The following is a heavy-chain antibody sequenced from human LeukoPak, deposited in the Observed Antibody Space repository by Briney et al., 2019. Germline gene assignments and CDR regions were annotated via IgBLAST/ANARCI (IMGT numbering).Heavy chain of an antibody. CDR2: INHSGST. CDR3: AGGRRAAAAPGFDY. Sequence: PSETLSLTCAVYGGSFSGYYWSWIRQPPGKGLEWIGEINHSGSTNYNPSLKSRVTISVDTSKNQFSLKLSSVTAADTAVYYCAGGRRAAAAPGFDYWGQGTLVTVSS. J-gene: IGHJ4*02. V-gene: IGHV4-34*01. D-gene: IGHD6-13*01. CDR1: GGSFSGYY.